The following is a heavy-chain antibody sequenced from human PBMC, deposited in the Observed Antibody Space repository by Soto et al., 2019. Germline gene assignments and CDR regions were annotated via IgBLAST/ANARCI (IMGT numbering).Heavy chain of an antibody. V-gene: IGHV4-39*01. D-gene: IGHD3-22*01. CDR2: IYYRGST. Sequence: SETLSLTCTVSGDSISSGSYYWGWIRQPPGKGLEWLGSIYYRGSTYYNPSLKSRVTVSVDTSKNPFSLKLNSVTAADTAVYYCARSTYYGDSSGYYRHFDYWGQGTLVTVSS. CDR3: ARSTYYGDSSGYYRHFDY. CDR1: GDSISSGSYY. J-gene: IGHJ4*02.